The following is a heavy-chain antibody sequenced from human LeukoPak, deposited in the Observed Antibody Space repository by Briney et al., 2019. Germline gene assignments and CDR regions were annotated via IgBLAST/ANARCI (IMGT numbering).Heavy chain of an antibody. CDR3: AKATGTLGN. Sequence: GGSLRLSCAASGFTFSSYVMHWVRQAPGKGLEWVAIISYDGSNEYYADSVKGRFTISRDNAKNTLYLQVNSLTAEDTAIYYCAKATGTLGNWGQGTLVIVSS. J-gene: IGHJ4*02. V-gene: IGHV3-30*04. CDR1: GFTFSSYV. CDR2: ISYDGSNE. D-gene: IGHD1-1*01.